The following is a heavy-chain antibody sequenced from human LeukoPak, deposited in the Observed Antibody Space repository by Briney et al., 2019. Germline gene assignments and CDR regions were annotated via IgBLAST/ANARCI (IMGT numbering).Heavy chain of an antibody. J-gene: IGHJ6*03. D-gene: IGHD1-1*01. Sequence: SETLSLTCTVSGGSISSYYWSWIRQPPGKGLEWIGYIYYSGSTNYNPSLKSRVTISVDTSKNQFSLKLSSVTVADTAVYYCARAVQLERPPPLIDYYYMDVWGKGTTVTVSS. V-gene: IGHV4-59*01. CDR3: ARAVQLERPPPLIDYYYMDV. CDR2: IYYSGST. CDR1: GGSISSYY.